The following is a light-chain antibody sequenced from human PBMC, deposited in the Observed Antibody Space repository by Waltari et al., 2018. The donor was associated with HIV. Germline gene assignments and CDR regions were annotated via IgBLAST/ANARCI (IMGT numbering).Light chain of an antibody. Sequence: GSPGQSVTISCSGTSSDVGGYNYVSWYQRHPGKAPKLLIYEVIKRPSGVPDRFFGSKSGNTASLTVSGLQAEDEADYFCSSYAGDYNLVFGGGTKLTVL. CDR3: SSYAGDYNLV. CDR2: EVI. J-gene: IGLJ3*02. V-gene: IGLV2-8*03. CDR1: SSDVGGYNY.